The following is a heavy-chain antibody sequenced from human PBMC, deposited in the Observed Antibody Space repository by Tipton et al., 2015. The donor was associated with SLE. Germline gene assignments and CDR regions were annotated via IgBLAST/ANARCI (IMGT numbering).Heavy chain of an antibody. CDR1: GGSFSGYY. V-gene: IGHV4-34*01. D-gene: IGHD6-13*01. CDR2: INHSGST. CDR3: ARDRRPGIAAA. Sequence: TLSLTCAVYGGSFSGYYWSWIRQPPGKGLEWIGEINHSGSTNYNPSLKSRVTISVDTSKNQFSLKLSSVTAADTAVYYCARDRRPGIAAAWGQGTLVTVSS. J-gene: IGHJ4*02.